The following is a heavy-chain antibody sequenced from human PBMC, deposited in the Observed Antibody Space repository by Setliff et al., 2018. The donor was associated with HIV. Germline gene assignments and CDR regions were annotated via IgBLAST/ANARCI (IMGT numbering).Heavy chain of an antibody. CDR2: INPILGIA. J-gene: IGHJ4*02. V-gene: IGHV1-69*04. CDR1: GYTFTSYY. D-gene: IGHD3-22*01. Sequence: SVKVSCKASGYTFTSYYMHWVRQAPGQGLEWMGIINPILGIANYAQKFQGRVTITAVESTSTAYMELSSLRSEDTAVYYCARDYSPTFYYYDSSGTFDYWGQGTLVTVSS. CDR3: ARDYSPTFYYYDSSGTFDY.